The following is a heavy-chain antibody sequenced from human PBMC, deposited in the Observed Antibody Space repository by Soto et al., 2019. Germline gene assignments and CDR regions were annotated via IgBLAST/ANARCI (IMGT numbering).Heavy chain of an antibody. V-gene: IGHV5-10-1*01. CDR2: IDPSDSYT. CDR1: GYSFTSYW. J-gene: IGHJ6*02. CDR3: ARRPPDTAMVYYYYYGMDV. Sequence: PGESLKISCKGSGYSFTSYWISWVRQMPGKGLEWMGRIDPSDSYTNYSPSFQGHVTISADKSISTAYLQWSSLKASDTAMYYCARRPPDTAMVYYYYYGMDVWGQGTTVTSP. D-gene: IGHD5-18*01.